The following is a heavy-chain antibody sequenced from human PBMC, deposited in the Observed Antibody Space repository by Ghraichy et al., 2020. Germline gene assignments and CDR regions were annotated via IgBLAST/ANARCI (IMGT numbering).Heavy chain of an antibody. J-gene: IGHJ6*02. CDR3: ARVHGGGYPYYYYGMDV. D-gene: IGHD2-15*01. CDR2: INWNGGST. Sequence: GGSLRLSCAASGFTFDDYGMSWVRQAPGKGLEWVSGINWNGGSTGYADSVKGRFTISRDNAKNSLYLQMNSLRAEDTALYYCARVHGGGYPYYYYGMDVWGQGTTVTVSS. V-gene: IGHV3-20*04. CDR1: GFTFDDYG.